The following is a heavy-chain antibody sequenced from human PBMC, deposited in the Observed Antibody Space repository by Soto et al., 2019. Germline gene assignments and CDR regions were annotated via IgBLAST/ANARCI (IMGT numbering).Heavy chain of an antibody. CDR1: GFTFSSYA. V-gene: IGHV3-30-3*01. Sequence: PGGSLRLSCAASGFTFSSYAMHWVRQAPGKGLEWVAVISYDGSNKYYADSVKGRFTISRDNSKNTLYLQMNSLRAEDTAVYYWAKDALMITFGGVIENYGMDVWGQGTTVTVSS. CDR3: AKDALMITFGGVIENYGMDV. D-gene: IGHD3-16*02. J-gene: IGHJ6*02. CDR2: ISYDGSNK.